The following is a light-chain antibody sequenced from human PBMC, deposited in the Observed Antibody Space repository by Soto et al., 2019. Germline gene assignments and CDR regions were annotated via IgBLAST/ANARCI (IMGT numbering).Light chain of an antibody. CDR1: QDIGND. CDR2: AAS. J-gene: IGKJ1*01. Sequence: DIQMTQSPSSLSVSVGDRVIITCRASQDIGNDLGWFQQRPVQAPKRLIYAASSLESGVPSRFSGSGSGTEFTLTISSLQPDDFATYYCQQYNTYSTFGQGTKVDI. V-gene: IGKV1-17*01. CDR3: QQYNTYST.